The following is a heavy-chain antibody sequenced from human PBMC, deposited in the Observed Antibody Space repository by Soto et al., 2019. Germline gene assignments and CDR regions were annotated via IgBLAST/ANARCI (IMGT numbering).Heavy chain of an antibody. CDR3: ARHLTLVLDYYYGMDV. CDR1: GYSFTSYW. CDR2: IDPSDSYT. Sequence: GESLKISCKGSGYSFTSYWISWVRQMPGKGLEWMGRIDPSDSYTNYSPSFQGHVTISADKSISTAYLQWSSLKASDTAMYYCARHLTLVLDYYYGMDVWGQGTTVTVSS. D-gene: IGHD6-13*01. V-gene: IGHV5-10-1*01. J-gene: IGHJ6*02.